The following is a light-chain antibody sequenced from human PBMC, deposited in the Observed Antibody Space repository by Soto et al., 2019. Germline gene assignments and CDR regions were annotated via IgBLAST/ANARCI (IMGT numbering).Light chain of an antibody. CDR2: DAS. Sequence: EIVLTQSPATLSLSPWEGATLSCRASHSVSSYLAWYQQKPGQAPRLLIYDASYRASGIPARFSASGSGADFTLTISRLEPEDFAVYYCQQYGSSGTFGQGTKVDIK. V-gene: IGKV3-11*01. J-gene: IGKJ1*01. CDR3: QQYGSSGT. CDR1: HSVSSY.